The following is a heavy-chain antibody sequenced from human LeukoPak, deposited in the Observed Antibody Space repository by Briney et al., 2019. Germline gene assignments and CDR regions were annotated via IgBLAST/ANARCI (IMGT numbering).Heavy chain of an antibody. Sequence: QPGGSLRLSCAASGFTFSSYAMSWVRQAPGKGLEWVAVISYDGSNKYYADSVKGRFTISRDNSKNTLYLQMNSLRAEDTAVYYCARAGWQSWGQGTLVTVSS. D-gene: IGHD6-19*01. V-gene: IGHV3-30-3*01. CDR2: ISYDGSNK. J-gene: IGHJ4*02. CDR3: ARAGWQS. CDR1: GFTFSSYA.